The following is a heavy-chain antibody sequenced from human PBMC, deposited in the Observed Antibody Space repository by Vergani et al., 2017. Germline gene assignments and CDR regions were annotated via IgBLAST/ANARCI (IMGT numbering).Heavy chain of an antibody. CDR1: GGSFNTYY. V-gene: IGHV4-59*13. D-gene: IGHD2-21*01. CDR3: ARASHCINCYSEGPNGPGYYYMDV. J-gene: IGHJ6*03. CDR2: IYSTGST. Sequence: QVQLEESGPGLVKPSETLSLTCTVSGGSFNTYYWSWIRQSPGKGLEWIGYIYSTGSTNYNPSLNSRVTMSVDTSKNQFSLKLRSVTAADTAVYYCARASHCINCYSEGPNGPGYYYMDVWGKGTTVTVSS.